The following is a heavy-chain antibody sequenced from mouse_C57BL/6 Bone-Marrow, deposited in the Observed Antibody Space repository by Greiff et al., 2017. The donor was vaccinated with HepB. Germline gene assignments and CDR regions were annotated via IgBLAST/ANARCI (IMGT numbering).Heavy chain of an antibody. CDR3: ARENLHYSKKGNAMDY. V-gene: IGHV1-72*01. J-gene: IGHJ4*01. Sequence: QVQLQQPGAELVKPGASVKLSCKASGYTFTSYWMHWVKQRPGRGLEWIGRIDPNSGGTKYNEKFKSKATLTVDKPSSTAYMQLSSLTSEDSAVYYCARENLHYSKKGNAMDYWGQGTSVTVSS. CDR2: IDPNSGGT. CDR1: GYTFTSYW. D-gene: IGHD2-5*01.